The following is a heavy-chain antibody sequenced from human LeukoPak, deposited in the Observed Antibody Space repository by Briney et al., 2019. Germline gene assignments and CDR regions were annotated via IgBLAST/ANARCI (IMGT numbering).Heavy chain of an antibody. Sequence: PGRSLRLSCAASGFTFSSYWMHWVRQVPGKGLVWVSRINSDGTTSYADSVKGRFTISRDNAKNTLYLQMNSLRAEDTAVYYCAKETNWNDAGRYFDYWGQGTLVTVSS. J-gene: IGHJ4*02. V-gene: IGHV3-74*01. CDR1: GFTFSSYW. CDR3: AKETNWNDAGRYFDY. D-gene: IGHD1-20*01. CDR2: INSDGTT.